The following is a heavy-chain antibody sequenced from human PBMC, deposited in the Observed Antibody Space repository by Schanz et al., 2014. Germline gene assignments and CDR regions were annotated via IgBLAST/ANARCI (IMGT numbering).Heavy chain of an antibody. Sequence: QVQLVQSGAEVKKPGASVRVSCKVSGYAFTTYGISWVRQAPGQGLEWMGRIVPIAGITNYAQRFQGRVAITADKSSDTAYMELSSLRSEDTAVYYCAREVGLYDRGWFDPWGQGTLXTVSS. D-gene: IGHD3-22*01. CDR3: AREVGLYDRGWFDP. CDR2: IVPIAGIT. J-gene: IGHJ5*02. CDR1: GYAFTTYG. V-gene: IGHV1-69*04.